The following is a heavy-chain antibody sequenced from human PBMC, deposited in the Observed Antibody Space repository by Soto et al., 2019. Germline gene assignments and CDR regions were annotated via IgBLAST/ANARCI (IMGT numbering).Heavy chain of an antibody. CDR2: IFYSGTT. J-gene: IGHJ4*02. CDR1: CGSVRSGCFF. D-gene: IGHD5-18*01. Sequence: FGTPFPTCNLSCGSVRSGCFFCTLVRQPPGKGLEWIGNIFYSGTTNYNPSLQNRVTISIDTSKNHYSLKLTSVTAADAALYYCARDIRGYSRALDYWGQGTQVTVSS. CDR3: ARDIRGYSRALDY. V-gene: IGHV4-61*03.